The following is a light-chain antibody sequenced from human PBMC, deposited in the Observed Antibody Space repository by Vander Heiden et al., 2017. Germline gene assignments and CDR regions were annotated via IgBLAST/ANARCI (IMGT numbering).Light chain of an antibody. CDR3: AAWDDSLSVV. J-gene: IGLJ2*01. CDR1: SSNVGSNS. V-gene: IGLV1-47*01. Sequence: QSVLTHPPSASGTPGPRVTISCSGSSSNVGSNSVYWYQHLPGTAPKLLIYRDFQRPSGVPDRFSAPKSGTSASLAISGLRSEDEAHYYCAAWDDSLSVVFGGGTKLTVL. CDR2: RDF.